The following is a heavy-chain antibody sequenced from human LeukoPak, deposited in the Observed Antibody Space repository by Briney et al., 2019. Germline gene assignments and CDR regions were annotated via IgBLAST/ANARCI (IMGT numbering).Heavy chain of an antibody. CDR3: ARSNYVWGSPFDY. J-gene: IGHJ4*02. D-gene: IGHD3-16*01. V-gene: IGHV1-2*02. CDR1: GYTFTGYY. Sequence: GASVKVSCKASGYTFTGYYMHWVRQAPGQGLEWMGWINPNSGGTNYAQKFQGRVTMTRDTSISTAYMELSRLRSDDTAVYYCARSNYVWGSPFDYWGQGTLVTVSS. CDR2: INPNSGGT.